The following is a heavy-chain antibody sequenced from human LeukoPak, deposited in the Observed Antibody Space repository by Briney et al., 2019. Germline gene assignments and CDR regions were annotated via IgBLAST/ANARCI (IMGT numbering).Heavy chain of an antibody. J-gene: IGHJ4*02. Sequence: SETLSLTCAVYGGSFSGCYWSWIRQPPGKGLEWIGEINHSGSTNYNPSLKSRVTISVDTSKNQFSLKLSSVTAADTAVYYCARENGGTFDYWGQGTLVTVSS. CDR3: ARENGGTFDY. CDR2: INHSGST. V-gene: IGHV4-34*01. CDR1: GGSFSGCY. D-gene: IGHD4-23*01.